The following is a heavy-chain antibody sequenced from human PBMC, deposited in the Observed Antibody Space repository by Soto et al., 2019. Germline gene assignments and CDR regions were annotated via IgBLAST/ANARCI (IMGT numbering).Heavy chain of an antibody. Sequence: SETLSLTCAVSGGSISANWWSWVRQPPGKGLEWIGEIYHNGRTNYKPSLKNRVTMSVDKSQNYFSLNLNSVTAADTAVYYCARHIAVSGTRGFDFWGQGTLVTVSS. V-gene: IGHV4-4*02. CDR2: IYHNGRT. CDR3: ARHIAVSGTRGFDF. D-gene: IGHD6-19*01. CDR1: GGSISANW. J-gene: IGHJ4*02.